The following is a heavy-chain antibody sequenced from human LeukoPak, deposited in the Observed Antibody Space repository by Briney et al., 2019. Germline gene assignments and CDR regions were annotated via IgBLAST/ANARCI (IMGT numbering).Heavy chain of an antibody. Sequence: PSETLSLTCTVSGGSISSSSYYWGWIRQPPGKGLEWIGSIYYSGSTYYNPSLKSRVTISLDTSKSQFSLKLNSVTAADTAVYYCARYHSGYDDYWGQGTLVTVSS. V-gene: IGHV4-39*07. CDR3: ARYHSGYDDY. J-gene: IGHJ4*02. CDR2: IYYSGST. CDR1: GGSISSSSYY. D-gene: IGHD5-12*01.